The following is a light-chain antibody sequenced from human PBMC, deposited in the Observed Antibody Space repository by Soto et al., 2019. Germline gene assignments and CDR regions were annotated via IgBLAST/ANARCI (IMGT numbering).Light chain of an antibody. Sequence: DIQMTQSPSTLSASVGDRVTITCRASQSISSWLAWYQQKPGKAPKLLIYDASSLESGVPSRFSGSGSRTEFTLTFSSLQPDDFATYYCQQYNSYWTFGQGTKVEFK. V-gene: IGKV1-5*01. CDR2: DAS. J-gene: IGKJ1*01. CDR3: QQYNSYWT. CDR1: QSISSW.